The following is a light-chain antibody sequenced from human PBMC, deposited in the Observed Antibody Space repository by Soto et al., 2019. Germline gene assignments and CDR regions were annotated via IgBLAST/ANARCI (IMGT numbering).Light chain of an antibody. J-gene: IGKJ1*01. CDR3: LQVKSFPRT. Sequence: DIQMTQYQSSVSASLGDRVTITCRASQDINNRLAWFQQRPGRAPKYLIQAASILQSGFPSRFSGSGSGTDFTLTINSLQPEDLATYYCLQVKSFPRTFGQGTKVDNK. V-gene: IGKV1-12*01. CDR2: AAS. CDR1: QDINNR.